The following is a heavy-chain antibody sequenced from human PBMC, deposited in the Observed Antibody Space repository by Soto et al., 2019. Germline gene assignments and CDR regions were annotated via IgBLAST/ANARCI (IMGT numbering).Heavy chain of an antibody. D-gene: IGHD6-19*01. Sequence: VQLVESGGGVVQPGRSLRLSCAASGFTFSDYAMHWVRQAPGKGLEWVAVVSHDGRNTHYADSVKGRFTISRDSSKTTVPLEMTSLRAEDTAVYYWAKGGRQWLVTSDFYYWGQGALVTVSS. CDR3: AKGGRQWLVTSDFYY. CDR1: GFTFSDYA. CDR2: VSHDGRNT. J-gene: IGHJ4*02. V-gene: IGHV3-30*18.